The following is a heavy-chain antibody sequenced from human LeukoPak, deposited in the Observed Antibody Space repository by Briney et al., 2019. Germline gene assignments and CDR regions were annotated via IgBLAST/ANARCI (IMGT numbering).Heavy chain of an antibody. CDR2: ISGSGGST. CDR3: AKNKDWNDEELDY. J-gene: IGHJ4*02. Sequence: GGSLRLSCAASGFTFSSHAMSWVRQAPGKGLEWVSAISGSGGSTYYADSVKGRFTISRDNSKNTLYLQMNSLRAEDTAVYYCAKNKDWNDEELDYWGQGTLVTVSS. V-gene: IGHV3-23*01. CDR1: GFTFSSHA. D-gene: IGHD1-1*01.